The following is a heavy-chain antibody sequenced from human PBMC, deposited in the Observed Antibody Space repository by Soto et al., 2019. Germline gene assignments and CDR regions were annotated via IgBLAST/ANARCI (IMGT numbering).Heavy chain of an antibody. CDR3: ARKADYYFDY. Sequence: PSETLSLACTVSGGSISSGGYYWSWIRQHPGKGLEWIGYIYYSGSTYYNPSLKSRVTISVDTSKNQSSLKLSSVTAADTAVYYCARKADYYFDYWGQGTLVTVSS. CDR2: IYYSGST. J-gene: IGHJ4*02. V-gene: IGHV4-31*03. CDR1: GGSISSGGYY.